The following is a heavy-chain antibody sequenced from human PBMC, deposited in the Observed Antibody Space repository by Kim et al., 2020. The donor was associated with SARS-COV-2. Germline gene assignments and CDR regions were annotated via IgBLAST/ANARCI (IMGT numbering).Heavy chain of an antibody. D-gene: IGHD1-26*01. CDR3: ARRNSWYSGGFYYFYGMDV. J-gene: IGHJ6*02. Sequence: GESLKISCKGSGYSFSSYWLGWVRQMPGKGLEWMGIIYPDDSDTRYSPSFQGQVTISADKSISTAYLQWSSLKASDTAMYYCARRNSWYSGGFYYFYGMDVWGQGTTVTVSS. CDR2: IYPDDSDT. CDR1: GYSFSSYW. V-gene: IGHV5-51*01.